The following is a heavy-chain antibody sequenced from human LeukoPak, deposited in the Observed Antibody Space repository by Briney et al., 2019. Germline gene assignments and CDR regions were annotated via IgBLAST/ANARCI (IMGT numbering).Heavy chain of an antibody. D-gene: IGHD4-23*01. V-gene: IGHV1-58*02. J-gene: IGHJ3*01. CDR2: IGVGGGNT. CDR1: GFTFTNSA. Sequence: GTSVKVSCKASGFTFTNSAIQWVRQARGQRLEWIGWIGVGGGNTNYAQRFQDRVTITRDMSTSTAYMELSSLRSEGTAVYYCAAEIYGGNSDCCTFDFWGQGTPVTVSS. CDR3: AAEIYGGNSDCCTFDF.